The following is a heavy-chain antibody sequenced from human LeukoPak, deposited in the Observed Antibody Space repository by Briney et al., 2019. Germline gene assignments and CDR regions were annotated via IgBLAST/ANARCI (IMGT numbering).Heavy chain of an antibody. CDR1: GFPFSDYS. D-gene: IGHD5-24*01. CDR2: VGIDSGNT. CDR3: ARDYKYAFDN. V-gene: IGHV3-48*01. Sequence: GGSLRLSCAASGFPFSDYSMNWVRQAPGKGLEWISYVGIDSGNTYYADSVKGRFTIPADKAKNSLVLQMNSLRVEDTAVYYCARDYKYAFDNWGQGTLVTVSS. J-gene: IGHJ4*02.